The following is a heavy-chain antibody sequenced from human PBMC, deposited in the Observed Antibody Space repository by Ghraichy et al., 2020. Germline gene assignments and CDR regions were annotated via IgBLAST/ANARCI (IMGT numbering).Heavy chain of an antibody. CDR1: GVSVSYNY. Sequence: GESPNISCAASGVSVSYNYMSWVRQAPGKGLEWVSLIYADNSSYYADSMKGRVTISRDNSKNTVYLQMNSLRAEDTAVSYCARDRYYDSIGRYYYYYYGMDVWGQGTTVTVSS. CDR3: ARDRYYDSIGRYYYYYYGMDV. CDR2: IYADNSS. D-gene: IGHD3-22*01. J-gene: IGHJ6*02. V-gene: IGHV3-66*01.